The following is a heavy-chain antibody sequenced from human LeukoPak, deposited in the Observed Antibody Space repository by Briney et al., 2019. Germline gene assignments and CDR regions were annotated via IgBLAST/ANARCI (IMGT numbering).Heavy chain of an antibody. CDR3: AAEIYGGNTDCCTFDF. J-gene: IGHJ3*01. CDR2: IGVAGGNT. D-gene: IGHD4-23*01. V-gene: IGHV1-58*02. CDR1: GFTFSNSA. Sequence: SVKVSCKASGFTFSNSAIQWVRQARGQRLEWIGWIGVAGGNTNYAQTLQDRITITRDMSTSTAYMELTSLRSDDTAVYYCAAEIYGGNTDCCTFDFWGPGTPVTVSS.